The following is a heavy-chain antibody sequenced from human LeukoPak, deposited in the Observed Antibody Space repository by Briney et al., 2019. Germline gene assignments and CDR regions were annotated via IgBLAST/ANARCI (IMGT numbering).Heavy chain of an antibody. V-gene: IGHV4-59*01. CDR2: IYYSGST. D-gene: IGHD3-3*01. CDR1: GGSISSYY. CDR3: ARSGYSNFDY. J-gene: IGHJ4*02. Sequence: PSETLSLTCTVSGGSISSYYWSWIRQPPGKGLEWIGYIYYSGSTNYSPSLKSRVTISVDTSKNQFSLKLSSVTAADTAVYCCARSGYSNFDYWGQGTLVTVSS.